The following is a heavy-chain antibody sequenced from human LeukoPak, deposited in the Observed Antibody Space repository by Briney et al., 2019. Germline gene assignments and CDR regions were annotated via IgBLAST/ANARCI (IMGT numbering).Heavy chain of an antibody. CDR2: FDPEDGET. J-gene: IGHJ4*02. CDR3: ATVLYDSSGYNNFDY. D-gene: IGHD3-22*01. Sequence: ASVKVSCKVSRYTLTELSMHWVRQAPGKGLEWMGGFDPEDGETIYAQKFQGRVTMTEDTSTDTAYMELSSLRSEDTAVYYCATVLYDSSGYNNFDYWGQGTLVTVSS. V-gene: IGHV1-24*01. CDR1: RYTLTELS.